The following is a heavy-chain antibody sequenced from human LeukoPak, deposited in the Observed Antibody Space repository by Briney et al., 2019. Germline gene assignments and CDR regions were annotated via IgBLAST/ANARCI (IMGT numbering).Heavy chain of an antibody. CDR3: ARRVGATKYIDY. CDR1: GGTFSSYA. D-gene: IGHD1-26*01. V-gene: IGHV1-69*13. Sequence: SVKVSCKASGGTFSSYAISWVRQAPGQGLEWMGGIIPIFGTANYAQKFQGRVTITADESTSTAYMELSSLRSEDTAVYYCARRVGATKYIDYWGQGTLVTVSS. CDR2: IIPIFGTA. J-gene: IGHJ4*02.